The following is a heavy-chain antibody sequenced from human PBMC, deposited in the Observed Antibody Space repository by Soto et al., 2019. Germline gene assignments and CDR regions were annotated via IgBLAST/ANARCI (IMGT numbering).Heavy chain of an antibody. J-gene: IGHJ3*02. CDR1: GCTFSSYA. V-gene: IGHV1-69*06. CDR3: ATGSRVVITNYDAFDI. Sequence: QVHLVQSGAEVKNPGSSVKVSCQASGCTFSSYAISWVRQAPGQGLEWMGGIIPICGTANYAQKFQGRVTITADKPTRTADMELGSLRSEATAVDYCATGSRVVITNYDAFDIWGQERTVTVS. CDR2: IIPICGTA. D-gene: IGHD2-21*01.